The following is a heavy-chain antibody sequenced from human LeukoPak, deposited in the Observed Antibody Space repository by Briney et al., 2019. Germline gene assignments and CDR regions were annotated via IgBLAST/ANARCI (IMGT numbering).Heavy chain of an antibody. J-gene: IGHJ6*03. V-gene: IGHV1-2*06. D-gene: IGHD5-18*01. CDR2: INPNSGGT. Sequence: ASVKASCKASGYTFTGYYMHWVRQAPGQGLESMGRINPNSGGTNYAQKFQGRVTMTRDTSISTAYMELSRLRSDDTAVYYCARAEYSYYYYYMDVWGKGTTVTVSS. CDR1: GYTFTGYY. CDR3: ARAEYSYYYYYMDV.